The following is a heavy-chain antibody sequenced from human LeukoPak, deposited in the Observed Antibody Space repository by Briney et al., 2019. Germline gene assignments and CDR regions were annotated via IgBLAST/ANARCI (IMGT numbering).Heavy chain of an antibody. V-gene: IGHV3-48*02. CDR1: GLTFGSYT. D-gene: IGHD3-10*01. CDR3: AAAGDY. CDR2: ISSTSTT. Sequence: GGSLRLSCAASGLTFGSYTMNWVRQAPGKGLEWVSHISSTSTTYYADSVKGRFTTSRDNAKNLLYLQMNSLRDEDTAVYYCAAAGDYWGQGTLVTVSS. J-gene: IGHJ4*02.